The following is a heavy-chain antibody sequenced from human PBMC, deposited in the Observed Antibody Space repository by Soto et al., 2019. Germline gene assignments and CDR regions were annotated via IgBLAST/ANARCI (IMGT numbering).Heavy chain of an antibody. CDR2: MNPNSGNT. V-gene: IGHV1-8*01. Sequence: QVQLVQSGAEVKKPGASVKVSCKASGYTFTSYDINWVRQATGQGLEWMGWMNPNSGNTGYAQKFQGRVTMTRNTSISTAYMELSSLRAEDTAVYYCARGSPGPRIWFAYYYYGMDVWGQGTTVTVSS. D-gene: IGHD3-10*01. CDR1: GYTFTSYD. CDR3: ARGSPGPRIWFAYYYYGMDV. J-gene: IGHJ6*02.